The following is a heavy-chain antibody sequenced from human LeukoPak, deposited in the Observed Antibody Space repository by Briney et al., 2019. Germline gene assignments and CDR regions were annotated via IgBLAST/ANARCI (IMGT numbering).Heavy chain of an antibody. V-gene: IGHV3-48*04. D-gene: IGHD6-13*01. CDR3: AKLFSSSWSDAFDI. CDR1: GFTFSTFS. CDR2: ITSASRTI. Sequence: GGSLRLSCTASGFTFSTFSMTWVRQAPGKGLEWISFITSASRTIYYADSVEGRFTISRDNSKNSVFLQMNSLRAEDTAVYYCAKLFSSSWSDAFDIWGQGTMVTVSS. J-gene: IGHJ3*02.